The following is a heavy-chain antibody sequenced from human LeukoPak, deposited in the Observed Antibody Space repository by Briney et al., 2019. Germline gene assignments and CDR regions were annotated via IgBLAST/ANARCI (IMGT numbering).Heavy chain of an antibody. Sequence: SETLSLTCTVSGGSISSYYWSWIRQPPGKGLEWIGYIYYSGSTNYNPSLKSRVTVSVDTSKNQFSLKLNSVTAADTAVYYCARAGIAAAGTWVDWGQGTLVTVSS. CDR1: GGSISSYY. CDR2: IYYSGST. J-gene: IGHJ4*02. CDR3: ARAGIAAAGTWVD. V-gene: IGHV4-59*01. D-gene: IGHD6-13*01.